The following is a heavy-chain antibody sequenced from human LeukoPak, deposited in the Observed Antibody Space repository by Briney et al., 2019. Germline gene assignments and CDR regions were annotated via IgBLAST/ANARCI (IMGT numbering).Heavy chain of an antibody. V-gene: IGHV3-30*04. CDR1: GFTFSGFA. J-gene: IGHJ4*02. CDR2: ISYDGSNK. D-gene: IGHD6-19*01. CDR3: AKSGLAGDFDY. Sequence: GGSLRLSCAASGFTFSGFAMHWVRQAPGKGLEWVAVISYDGSNKYSADSVKGRFTISRDNSKNTLYLQMNSLRAEDTAVYYCAKSGLAGDFDYWGQGTLVTVSS.